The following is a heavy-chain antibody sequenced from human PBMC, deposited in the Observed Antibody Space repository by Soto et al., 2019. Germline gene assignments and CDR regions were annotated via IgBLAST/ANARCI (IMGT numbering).Heavy chain of an antibody. CDR2: TNAGNGNT. J-gene: IGHJ4*02. CDR1: GYTFTSYA. V-gene: IGHV1-3*01. CDR3: ARGTGTYYCDSSGYEFDC. D-gene: IGHD3-22*01. Sequence: GASVKVSCKASGYTFTSYAMHWVRQAPGQRLEWMGWTNAGNGNTKYSQKFQGRVTITRDTSASTAYMELRSLRSEDTAVYYCARGTGTYYCDSSGYEFDCWGQGTLVTVSS.